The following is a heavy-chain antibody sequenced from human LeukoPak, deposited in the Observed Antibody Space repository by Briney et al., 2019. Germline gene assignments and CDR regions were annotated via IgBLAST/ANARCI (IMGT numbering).Heavy chain of an antibody. Sequence: APVKVSCKASAYTFTSYDINWVRQATGQGLEWMGWMNPNSGNTGYAQKFQGRVTMTRNTSISTAYMELSSLRSEDTAVYFCARVSRLRRHIVVVPAAMQDSDYDSSGQPLAYWGQGTLVTVSS. V-gene: IGHV1-8*01. CDR2: MNPNSGNT. CDR3: ARVSRLRRHIVVVPAAMQDSDYDSSGQPLAY. D-gene: IGHD2-2*01. CDR1: AYTFTSYD. J-gene: IGHJ4*02.